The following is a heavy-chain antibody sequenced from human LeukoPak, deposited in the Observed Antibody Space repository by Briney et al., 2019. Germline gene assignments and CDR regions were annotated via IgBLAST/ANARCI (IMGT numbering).Heavy chain of an antibody. CDR1: GYTFTSYY. CDR2: INPKSGGR. D-gene: IGHD2-2*01. J-gene: IGHJ4*02. Sequence: ASVKLSCKASGYTFTSYYLHWVRQAPGQGLEWMGWINPKSGGRSYAQRFQGRVTMTRDTSISTAYMELSRLRSDDTAVYYCATGERLVPAAMWFDYWGQGTLVTVSS. CDR3: ATGERLVPAAMWFDY. V-gene: IGHV1-2*02.